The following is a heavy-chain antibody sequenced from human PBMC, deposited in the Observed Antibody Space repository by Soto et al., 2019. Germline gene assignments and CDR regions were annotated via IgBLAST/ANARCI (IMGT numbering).Heavy chain of an antibody. J-gene: IGHJ4*02. Sequence: SETLSLTCTVSGGSVSSGTYYWNWIRQPPGKGLEWIGLIYNSGSTNYNPSLKSRVTISVDTSKTQFSLKLTSVTAADTAVYYCARDKITGSFDYWGKGTLVTVSS. CDR2: IYNSGST. CDR1: GGSVSSGTYY. CDR3: ARDKITGSFDY. V-gene: IGHV4-61*01. D-gene: IGHD2-8*02.